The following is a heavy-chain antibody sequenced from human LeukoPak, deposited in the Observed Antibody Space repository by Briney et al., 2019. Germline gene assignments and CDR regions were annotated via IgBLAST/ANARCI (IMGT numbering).Heavy chain of an antibody. CDR3: AKDRKYDFWSGPLNYYGMDA. V-gene: IGHV3-30*18. D-gene: IGHD3-3*01. Sequence: GGSLRLSCAASGFTFTTYGMHWVRQAPGKGLEWVAVVSYDGSNKDYGDSVKGRFTISRDNAKNTLYLQMKSLRPEDTAVYSCAKDRKYDFWSGPLNYYGMDAWGQGTTVIVSS. CDR2: VSYDGSNK. J-gene: IGHJ6*02. CDR1: GFTFTTYG.